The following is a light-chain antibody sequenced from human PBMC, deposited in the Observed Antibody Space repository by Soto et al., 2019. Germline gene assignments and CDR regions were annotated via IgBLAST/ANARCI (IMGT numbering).Light chain of an antibody. CDR2: EVT. CDR3: TSYRGSSTLVV. CDR1: SSDVGGYNS. J-gene: IGLJ3*02. Sequence: QSVLTQPASVSGSPGQSITISCTGTSSDVGGYNSVSWYQQHPGKAPKLMIYEVTNRPSGVSDRFSGSKSGNTASLTISGLQAVDEADYYCTSYRGSSTLVVIGGGTKLTVL. V-gene: IGLV2-14*01.